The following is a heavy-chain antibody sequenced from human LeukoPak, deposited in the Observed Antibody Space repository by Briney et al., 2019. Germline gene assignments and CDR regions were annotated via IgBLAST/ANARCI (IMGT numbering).Heavy chain of an antibody. V-gene: IGHV3-23*01. CDR2: ISGSGGRT. CDR3: AKDSCSSTSCYFDY. J-gene: IGHJ4*02. CDR1: GFTFSSYA. Sequence: PGGSLRLSCAASGFTFSSYAMSWVRQAPGKGLEWVSAISGSGGRTYYADSVKGRFPISRDNSKNTLYLQMNSLRAEDTAVYYCAKDSCSSTSCYFDYWGQGTLVTVSS. D-gene: IGHD2-2*01.